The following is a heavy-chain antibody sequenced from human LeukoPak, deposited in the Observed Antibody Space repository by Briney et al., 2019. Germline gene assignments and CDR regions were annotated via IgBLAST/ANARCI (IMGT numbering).Heavy chain of an antibody. Sequence: ASVKVSCKASGYTFTSYGISWVRQAPGQGLEWMGWISAYNGNTNYAQKLQGRVTMTRDMSTSTVYMELSSLRSEDTAVYYCARTRVLRYFDAPPGYWGQGTLVTVSS. D-gene: IGHD3-9*01. CDR1: GYTFTSYG. V-gene: IGHV1-18*01. CDR2: ISAYNGNT. J-gene: IGHJ4*02. CDR3: ARTRVLRYFDAPPGY.